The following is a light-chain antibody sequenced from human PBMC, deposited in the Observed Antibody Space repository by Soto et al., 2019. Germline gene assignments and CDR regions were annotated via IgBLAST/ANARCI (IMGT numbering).Light chain of an antibody. CDR1: QSISSTY. CDR3: QQRSDWPIT. J-gene: IGKJ5*01. CDR2: DAS. V-gene: IGKV3D-20*02. Sequence: EIVLTQSPGTLSLSPGERSTLSCRSSQSISSTYLTWYHQKPGQAPRLLIYDASRRATGIPDRFSGSGSGTDFSLTISRLEPEDFAVYYCQQRSDWPITFGQGTRLEIK.